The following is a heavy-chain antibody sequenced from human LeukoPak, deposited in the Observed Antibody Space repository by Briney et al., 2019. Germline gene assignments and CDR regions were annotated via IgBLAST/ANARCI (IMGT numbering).Heavy chain of an antibody. V-gene: IGHV4-59*08. CDR3: ARHRAYSSSSPFDY. CDR1: GGSISSLY. Sequence: SETLSLTCSVSGGSISSLYWSWIRQPPGRGLEWIGYIYYTGSTNYNPSLKSRVTMFVDMSKNQFSLRLSSVTAADTAVYYCARHRAYSSSSPFDYWGQGTLVTVSS. D-gene: IGHD6-6*01. J-gene: IGHJ4*02. CDR2: IYYTGST.